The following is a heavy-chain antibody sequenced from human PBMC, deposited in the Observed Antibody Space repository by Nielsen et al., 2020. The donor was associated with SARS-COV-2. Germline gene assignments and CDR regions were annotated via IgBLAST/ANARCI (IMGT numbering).Heavy chain of an antibody. Sequence: GGSLRLSCAASGFTFSDYYMSWIRQAPGKGLEWVSYISSSSYTNYADSVKGRFTISRDNAKNSLYLQMNSLRAEDTAVYYCARGRYCSSTSCSRSGMDVWGQGTTVTVSS. V-gene: IGHV3-11*05. CDR3: ARGRYCSSTSCSRSGMDV. CDR1: GFTFSDYY. D-gene: IGHD2-2*01. CDR2: ISSSSYT. J-gene: IGHJ6*02.